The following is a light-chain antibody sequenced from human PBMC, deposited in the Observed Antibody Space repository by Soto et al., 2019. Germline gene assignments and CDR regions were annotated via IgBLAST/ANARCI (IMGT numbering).Light chain of an antibody. J-gene: IGKJ2*01. CDR1: QSVSSY. CDR2: DVS. V-gene: IGKV3-11*01. CDR3: QQRSNWPVT. Sequence: EIVLTQSPATLSLSPGERATLSCRASQSVSSYLDWYQQKAGQAPRLLIYDVSNRATGIPARFSGSGSGTDFTLTISILEPEDFAVYYCQQRSNWPVTFGQGTKLEIK.